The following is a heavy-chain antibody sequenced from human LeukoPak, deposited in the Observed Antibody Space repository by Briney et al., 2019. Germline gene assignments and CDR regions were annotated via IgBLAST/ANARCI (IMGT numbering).Heavy chain of an antibody. V-gene: IGHV4-30-4*08. CDR2: IYYSGST. Sequence: PLSLTCTVSGGSISSGDYYWSWIRQPPGKGLEWIGYIYYSGSTYYNPSLKSRVTISVDTSKNQFSLKLSSVTAADTAVYYCARALRFLEFDPWGQGTLVTVSS. CDR1: GGSISSGDYY. J-gene: IGHJ5*02. D-gene: IGHD3-3*01. CDR3: ARALRFLEFDP.